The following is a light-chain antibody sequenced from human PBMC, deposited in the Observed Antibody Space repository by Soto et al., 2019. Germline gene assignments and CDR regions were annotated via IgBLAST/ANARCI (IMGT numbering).Light chain of an antibody. Sequence: DIQLTQSPSTLSASVGDRVTITCRASQKINNWLAWYQQKPGTPPKLLISKASNLESGVPARFSGSGSETEFPLTISSLQPDDFATYCCQQYNSYSLLTFAGGTRVDI. CDR3: QQYNSYSLLT. J-gene: IGKJ4*01. CDR1: QKINNW. CDR2: KAS. V-gene: IGKV1-5*03.